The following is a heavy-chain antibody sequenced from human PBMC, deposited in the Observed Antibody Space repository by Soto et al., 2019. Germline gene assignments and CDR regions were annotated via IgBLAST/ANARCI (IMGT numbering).Heavy chain of an antibody. CDR3: VRGFDYSFDY. CDR2: IKPDGSEK. CDR1: GFTFSNYW. V-gene: IGHV3-7*03. J-gene: IGHJ4*02. D-gene: IGHD4-4*01. Sequence: EVQLVESGGGLVQPGGSLTLSCAASGFTFSNYWMSWVRQAPGKGLEWVANIKPDGSEKYYVDSVKGRFTFSRDNAETSVYLQMNSLRAEDTAVYYCVRGFDYSFDYWGPGTLVTVSS.